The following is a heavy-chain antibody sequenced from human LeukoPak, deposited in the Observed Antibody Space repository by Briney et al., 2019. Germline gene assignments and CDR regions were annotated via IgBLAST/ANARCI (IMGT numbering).Heavy chain of an antibody. J-gene: IGHJ3*02. Sequence: GGSLRLSCAASGFTFSNYAMSWVRQAPGKGLEWVSGISGSGGSTYYADSVKGRFTISRDNAKNTLYLQMNSLRAEDTAVYYCARDLTGDAFDIWGQGTMVTVSS. D-gene: IGHD7-27*01. CDR2: ISGSGGST. CDR1: GFTFSNYA. V-gene: IGHV3-23*01. CDR3: ARDLTGDAFDI.